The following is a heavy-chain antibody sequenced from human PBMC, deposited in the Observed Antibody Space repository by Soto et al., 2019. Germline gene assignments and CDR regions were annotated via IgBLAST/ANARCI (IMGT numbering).Heavy chain of an antibody. V-gene: IGHV4-61*01. CDR3: ARDGSSIAARPTYGMDV. CDR2: IYYSGST. CDR1: GGSVSSGSYY. D-gene: IGHD6-6*01. Sequence: QVQLQESGPGLVKPSETLSLTCTVSGGSVSSGSYYWSWIRQPPGKGLEWIGYIYYSGSTNYNPSLKCRVTISVDTSKNQFSLKLSSVTAADTAVYYCARDGSSIAARPTYGMDVWGQGTTVTVSS. J-gene: IGHJ6*02.